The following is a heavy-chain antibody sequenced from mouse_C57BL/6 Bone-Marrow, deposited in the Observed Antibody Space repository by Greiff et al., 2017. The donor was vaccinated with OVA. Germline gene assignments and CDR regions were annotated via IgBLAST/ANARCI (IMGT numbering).Heavy chain of an antibody. CDR3: ASDGNYVFYAMDY. J-gene: IGHJ4*01. D-gene: IGHD2-1*01. V-gene: IGHV1-81*01. CDR2: IYPRSGNT. Sequence: QVQLKESGAELARPGASVKLSCKASGYTFTSYGISWVKQRTGQGLEWIGEIYPRSGNTYYNEKFKGKATLTADKSSSTAYMELRSLTSEDSAVYFCASDGNYVFYAMDYWGQGTSVTVSS. CDR1: GYTFTSYG.